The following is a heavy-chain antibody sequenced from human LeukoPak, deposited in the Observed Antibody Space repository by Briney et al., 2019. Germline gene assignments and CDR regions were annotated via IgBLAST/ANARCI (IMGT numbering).Heavy chain of an antibody. J-gene: IGHJ5*02. CDR2: IYYSGST. V-gene: IGHV4-39*07. D-gene: IGHD1-26*01. CDR3: ARGASGSYYHWGITRNWFDP. Sequence: SETLSLTCKVSGGSISSSSYYWGWIRQPPGKGLEWIGSIYYSGSTNYNPSLKSRVTISVDTSKNQFSLKLSSVTAADTAVYYCARGASGSYYHWGITRNWFDPWGQGTLVTVSS. CDR1: GGSISSSSYY.